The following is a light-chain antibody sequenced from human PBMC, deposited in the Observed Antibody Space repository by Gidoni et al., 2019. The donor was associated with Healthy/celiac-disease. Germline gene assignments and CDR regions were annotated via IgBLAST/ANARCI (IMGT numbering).Light chain of an antibody. V-gene: IGLV1-47*01. CDR1: SSNSGSNY. J-gene: IGLJ3*02. CDR2: RNN. Sequence: QSVMTQPPSASGTPGQRVTISCSGSSSNSGSNYVYWYQKLPGPAPKLLIYRNNQRPSGVPDRFSGSKSGTSASLAISGLRSEDEADYYCAAWDDSLSGVFGGGTKLTVL. CDR3: AAWDDSLSGV.